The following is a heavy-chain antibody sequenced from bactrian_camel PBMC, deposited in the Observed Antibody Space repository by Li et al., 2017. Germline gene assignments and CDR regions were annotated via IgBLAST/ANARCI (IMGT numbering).Heavy chain of an antibody. J-gene: IGHJ4*01. CDR1: GFSFSSVY. CDR2: IYSVSSNT. V-gene: IGHV3-2*01. CDR3: AAGHWYTDEYQY. Sequence: HVQLVESGGGLVQPGGSLRLSCAASGFSFSSVYMSWVRRAPGKGLEWISSIYSVSSNTYYTDSVKGRFFISEDRALDMLYLQMNNLRADDTAVYYCAAGHWYTDEYQYWGQGTQVTVS. D-gene: IGHD6*01.